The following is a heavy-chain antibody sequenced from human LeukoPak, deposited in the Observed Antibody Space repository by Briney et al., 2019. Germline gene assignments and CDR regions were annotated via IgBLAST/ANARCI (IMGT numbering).Heavy chain of an antibody. CDR3: AKDPSGGYYYYYMDV. D-gene: IGHD1-26*01. V-gene: IGHV3-23*01. Sequence: GGSLRLSCAASGFTFSSYGMSWVRQAPGKGLEWVSAISGSGGSTYYADSVKGRFTISRDNSKNTLYLQMNSLRAEDTAVYYCAKDPSGGYYYYYMDVWGKGTTVTISS. J-gene: IGHJ6*03. CDR2: ISGSGGST. CDR1: GFTFSSYG.